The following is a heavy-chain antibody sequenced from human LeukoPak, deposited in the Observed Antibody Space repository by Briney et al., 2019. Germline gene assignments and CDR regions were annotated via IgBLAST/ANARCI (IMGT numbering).Heavy chain of an antibody. CDR3: ARQTGESTNFDN. D-gene: IGHD2-2*01. V-gene: IGHV3-53*01. CDR2: IYSGGTT. J-gene: IGHJ4*02. Sequence: GGSLRLSCAASGFTVSSSYISWVRQAPGKGLEWVSAIYSGGTTYYADSVRGRFTISRGNSKNTLYLLMNSLRAEDTAMYHCARQTGESTNFDNWGQGTLVTVSS. CDR1: GFTVSSSY.